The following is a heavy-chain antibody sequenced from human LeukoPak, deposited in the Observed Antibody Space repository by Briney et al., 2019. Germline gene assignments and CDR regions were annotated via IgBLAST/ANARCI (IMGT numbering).Heavy chain of an antibody. V-gene: IGHV4-61*02. Sequence: SQTLSLTCTVSGGSISSGSYYWSWIRHPAGKGLEWIGRIYTSGSTNYNPSLKSRVTISVDTSKNQFSLKLSSVTAADTAVYYCARAVGATFLYWGQRTLVTVSS. CDR1: GGSISSGSYY. D-gene: IGHD1-26*01. J-gene: IGHJ4*02. CDR3: ARAVGATFLY. CDR2: IYTSGST.